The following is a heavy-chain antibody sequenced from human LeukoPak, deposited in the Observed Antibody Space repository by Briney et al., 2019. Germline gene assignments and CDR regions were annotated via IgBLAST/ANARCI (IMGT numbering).Heavy chain of an antibody. CDR2: ISGSGGST. D-gene: IGHD6-19*01. Sequence: PGGSLRLSCAASGFTVSSNYMSWVRHAPGKGLEWVSAISGSGGSTYYADSVKGRFTISRDNAKNSLFLQMNNLRAEDTAVYYCARKQWLNSWGQGTRVIVSS. J-gene: IGHJ5*02. V-gene: IGHV3-11*04. CDR3: ARKQWLNS. CDR1: GFTVSSNY.